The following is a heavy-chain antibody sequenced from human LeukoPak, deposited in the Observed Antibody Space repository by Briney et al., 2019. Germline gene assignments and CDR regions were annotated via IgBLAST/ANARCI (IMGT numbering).Heavy chain of an antibody. D-gene: IGHD1-26*01. CDR1: GFTFSSYW. J-gene: IGHJ4*02. V-gene: IGHV3-74*01. Sequence: GGSLRLSCVASGFTFSSYWMHWVRQAPGKGLVWVSRINTDGNITTYADSAKGRFTISRDNAKNALYLQINSLRADDTAVYYCAREFSGSSSRHFDYWGQGTLATVSS. CDR2: INTDGNIT. CDR3: AREFSGSSSRHFDY.